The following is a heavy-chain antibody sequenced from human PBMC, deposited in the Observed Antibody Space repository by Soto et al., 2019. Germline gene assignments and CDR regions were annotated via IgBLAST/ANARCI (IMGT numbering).Heavy chain of an antibody. J-gene: IGHJ4*02. V-gene: IGHV1-58*01. Sequence: SVKVSCKASGFTFTSSAFQWVRQARGQRLEWIGWIAVGSGYTNYAQRFQDRVTLTRDMSTATTYMELSRLTSEDTAIYYCAADATAWQQMVPSDYCGQGTLVTVSS. CDR2: IAVGSGYT. CDR1: GFTFTSSA. CDR3: AADATAWQQMVPSDY. D-gene: IGHD2-8*01.